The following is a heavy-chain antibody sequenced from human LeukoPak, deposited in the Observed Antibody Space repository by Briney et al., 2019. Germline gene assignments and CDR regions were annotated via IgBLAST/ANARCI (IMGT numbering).Heavy chain of an antibody. CDR2: ISDSGSTI. V-gene: IGHV3-48*03. J-gene: IGHJ4*02. D-gene: IGHD2-15*01. CDR3: AGELGYCRGGDY. CDR1: GFTFSSYE. Sequence: GGSLRLSCAASGFTFSSYEMNWVRQAPGKGLEWVSYISDSGSTIHYADSVKGRSTTSRDNAKNSLYLQMNSLRAEDTAVYYCAGELGYCRGGDYWGQGTLVTVSS.